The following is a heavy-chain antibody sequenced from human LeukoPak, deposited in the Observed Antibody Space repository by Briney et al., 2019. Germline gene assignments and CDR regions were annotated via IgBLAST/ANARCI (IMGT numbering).Heavy chain of an antibody. J-gene: IGHJ6*02. D-gene: IGHD2-2*02. V-gene: IGHV3-23*01. CDR1: EFDFSSHA. Sequence: GGSLRLSCAASEFDFSSHAMNWVRQAPGKGLEWVSAISISGSKTYYADSVKGRFTISRDNSKNTLYLQMNSLRAEDTAVYYCARDTYCSSTSCHNYYYYGMDVWGQGTTVTVSS. CDR2: ISISGSKT. CDR3: ARDTYCSSTSCHNYYYYGMDV.